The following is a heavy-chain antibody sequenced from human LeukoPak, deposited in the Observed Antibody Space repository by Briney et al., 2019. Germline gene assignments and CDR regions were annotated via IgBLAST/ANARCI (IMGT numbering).Heavy chain of an antibody. D-gene: IGHD3-9*01. CDR2: INTSGGST. CDR1: GYTFTSYY. J-gene: IGHJ6*02. V-gene: IGHV1-46*01. CDR3: ARCGSYYDILTGYYRRLDYYYGMDV. Sequence: ASVKVSCKASGYTFTSYYMHWVRQAPGQGLEWMGIINTSGGSTSYAQKFQGRVTMTRDTSTSTVYMELSSLRSEDTAVYYCARCGSYYDILTGYYRRLDYYYGMDVWGQGTTVTVSS.